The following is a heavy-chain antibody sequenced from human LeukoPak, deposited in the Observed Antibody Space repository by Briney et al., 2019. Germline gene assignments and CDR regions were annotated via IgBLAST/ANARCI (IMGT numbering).Heavy chain of an antibody. J-gene: IGHJ4*02. D-gene: IGHD3-10*01. CDR3: ATIYGSGSPS. Sequence: GRSLRLSCAASGFTFSSYAMHWVRQAPGKGLEWVAVISYDGSNKYYADSVKGRFTIYRDNSKNTLYLQMNSLRAEDTAVYYCATIYGSGSPSWGQGTLVTVSS. CDR2: ISYDGSNK. CDR1: GFTFSSYA. V-gene: IGHV3-30-3*01.